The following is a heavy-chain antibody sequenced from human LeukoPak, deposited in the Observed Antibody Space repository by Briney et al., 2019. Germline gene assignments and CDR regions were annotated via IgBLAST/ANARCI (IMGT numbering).Heavy chain of an antibody. CDR3: ARGLYCSSSTSCYDYGMDV. Sequence: GASVKVSCKASGGSFRSYGLNWVRQAPGRGLEWMGGFIPILGTAKYTQNLQGRVTITADESTSTAYMELSSLRYEDTAVYYCARGLYCSSSTSCYDYGMDVWGQGTTVTVSS. CDR1: GGSFRSYG. J-gene: IGHJ6*02. CDR2: FIPILGTA. D-gene: IGHD2-2*01. V-gene: IGHV1-69*13.